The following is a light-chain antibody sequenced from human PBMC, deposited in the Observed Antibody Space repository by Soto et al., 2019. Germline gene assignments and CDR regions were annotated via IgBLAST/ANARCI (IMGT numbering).Light chain of an antibody. V-gene: IGKV3-20*01. Sequence: EIVLTQSPGTLSLSPGERATLSCRASQSINSRYLAWYQQKPGQAPRLVIYGASNKATGIPDRFSGSGSGTDFTLTISRLEPEDFSVYYCQQFATSPGFTFGPGTKVDIK. J-gene: IGKJ3*01. CDR1: QSINSRY. CDR3: QQFATSPGFT. CDR2: GAS.